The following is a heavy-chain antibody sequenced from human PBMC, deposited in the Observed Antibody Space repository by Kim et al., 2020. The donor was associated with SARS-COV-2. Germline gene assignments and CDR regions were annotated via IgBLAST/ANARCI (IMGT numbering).Heavy chain of an antibody. V-gene: IGHV1-69*13. Sequence: VKVSCKASGGTFSSYAISWVRQAPGQGLEWMGGIIPIFGTPNYAQKFQGRVTITADESTSTAYMELSSLRSEDTAVYYCAGGRGGYSGYDEYYYYGMDVWGQGTTVTVSS. D-gene: IGHD5-12*01. J-gene: IGHJ6*02. CDR1: GGTFSSYA. CDR3: AGGRGGYSGYDEYYYYGMDV. CDR2: IIPIFGTP.